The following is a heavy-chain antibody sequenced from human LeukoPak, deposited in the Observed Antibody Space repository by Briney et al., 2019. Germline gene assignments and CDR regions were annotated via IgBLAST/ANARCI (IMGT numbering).Heavy chain of an antibody. J-gene: IGHJ3*02. V-gene: IGHV4-59*01. CDR2: IYYSGRT. CDR1: GGSLSSYS. Sequence: PSKTLSLTCTVSGGSLSSYSWSWIRQPPGKGQEWIGYIYYSGRTVYNPSLKSRVTISLDTSKNQFSLKLSSVTAADTAVYYCARGGSGISNAFDIWGQGTMVTVSS. D-gene: IGHD3-10*01. CDR3: ARGGSGISNAFDI.